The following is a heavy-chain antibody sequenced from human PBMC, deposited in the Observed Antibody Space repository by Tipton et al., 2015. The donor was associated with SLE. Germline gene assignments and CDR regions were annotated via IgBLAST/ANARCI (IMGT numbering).Heavy chain of an antibody. V-gene: IGHV4-59*08. CDR1: GGSIRPSY. CDR2: VFYDGTT. Sequence: TLSLTCTVFGGSIRPSYWSWIRQPPGQGLQWIGDVFYDGTTRYSPSLKSRVTISADTSKNQFSLRLISVTAADTAIYYCVRLLTAAGAWWFDPWGQGTLVTVSS. J-gene: IGHJ5*02. CDR3: VRLLTAAGAWWFDP. D-gene: IGHD6-13*01.